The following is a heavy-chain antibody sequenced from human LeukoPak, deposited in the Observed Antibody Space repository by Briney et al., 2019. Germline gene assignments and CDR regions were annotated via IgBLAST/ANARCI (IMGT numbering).Heavy chain of an antibody. Sequence: ASVKVSCKASGYTFTSYGISWVRQAPGQGLEWMGWISAYNGNTNYAQKLQGRVTMTTDTSTSTAYMELRSLRSDDTAVYYCARAGYYDFWSGSQDYYYYGMDVWGQGTTVTVSS. J-gene: IGHJ6*02. CDR1: GYTFTSYG. D-gene: IGHD3-3*01. CDR3: ARAGYYDFWSGSQDYYYYGMDV. V-gene: IGHV1-18*01. CDR2: ISAYNGNT.